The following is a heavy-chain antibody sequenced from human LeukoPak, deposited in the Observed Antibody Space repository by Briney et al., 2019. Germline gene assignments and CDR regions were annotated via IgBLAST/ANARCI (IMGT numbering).Heavy chain of an antibody. CDR3: AGEDNSSGYRPFDI. CDR1: GYTFTGYY. V-gene: IGHV1-2*06. Sequence: ASVKVSCKASGYTFTGYYIHWVRQAPGQGLEWMGRINPNNGGTNYAQKFQGRVTMTRDMSMSTAYMELSRLRSVDTAVYYCAGEDNSSGYRPFDIWGQGTMVAVPS. CDR2: INPNNGGT. J-gene: IGHJ3*02. D-gene: IGHD3-22*01.